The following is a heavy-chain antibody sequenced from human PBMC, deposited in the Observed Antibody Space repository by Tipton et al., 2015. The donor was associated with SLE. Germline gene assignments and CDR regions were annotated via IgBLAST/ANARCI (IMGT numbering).Heavy chain of an antibody. Sequence: SLRLSCAASGFTFSDYSMSWIRQAPGKGLEWVSYITSSGNTIYYADSVKGRFTISRDNAKNSLYLQMNSLRAEDTAVYYCATSIAAVWGQGALVTVSS. J-gene: IGHJ4*02. CDR2: ITSSGNTI. CDR3: ATSIAAV. D-gene: IGHD6-13*01. CDR1: GFTFSDYS. V-gene: IGHV3-11*04.